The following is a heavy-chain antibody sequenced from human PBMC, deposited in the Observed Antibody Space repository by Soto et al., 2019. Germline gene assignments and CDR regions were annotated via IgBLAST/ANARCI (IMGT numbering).Heavy chain of an antibody. CDR3: AMAGYCSRTSCDGHHVSIYYGMDV. D-gene: IGHD2-2*01. V-gene: IGHV6-1*01. Sequence: SQTLSLTCAISGDSVSSNSAAWNWIRQSPSRALEWLGRTYYRSKWYNDYAVSVKSRITINPDTSKNQFSLQLNSVTPEDKAVYYCAMAGYCSRTSCDGHHVSIYYGMDVCGQGSTVTVYS. CDR2: TYYRSKWYN. CDR1: GDSVSSNSAA. J-gene: IGHJ6*02.